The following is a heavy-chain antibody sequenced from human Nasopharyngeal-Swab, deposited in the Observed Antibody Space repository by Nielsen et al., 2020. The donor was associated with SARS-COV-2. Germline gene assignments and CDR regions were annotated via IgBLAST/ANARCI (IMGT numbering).Heavy chain of an antibody. V-gene: IGHV3-30*18. CDR2: ISYDGSDK. D-gene: IGHD5-12*01. CDR3: AKDPLYSGYDLRYYFDY. Sequence: GGSMRLSCAAYGVTFSSYGMHWDRQAPGKGLGWVAVISYDGSDKYYADSVKGLFTISRDNSKNTLYRQMNSLRAEDTSVYYCAKDPLYSGYDLRYYFDYWGQGTLVTVSS. CDR1: GVTFSSYG. J-gene: IGHJ4*02.